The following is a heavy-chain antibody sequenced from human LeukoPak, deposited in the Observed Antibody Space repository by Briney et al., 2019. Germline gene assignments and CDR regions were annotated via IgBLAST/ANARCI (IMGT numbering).Heavy chain of an antibody. D-gene: IGHD3-10*01. V-gene: IGHV1-69*06. CDR1: GGTFSSYA. J-gene: IGHJ6*03. Sequence: GASVKVSCKASGGTFSSYAISWVRQAPGQGLEWMGGIIPIFGTANYAQKFQGRVTITADKSTSTAYMELSSLRSEDTAVYYCARGPMVRGVIINYYYYMDVWGKGTTVTISS. CDR2: IIPIFGTA. CDR3: ARGPMVRGVIINYYYYMDV.